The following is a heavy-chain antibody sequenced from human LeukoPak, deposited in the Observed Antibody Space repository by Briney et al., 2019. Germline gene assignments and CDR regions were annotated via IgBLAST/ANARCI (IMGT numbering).Heavy chain of an antibody. CDR2: MNPNSGNT. CDR3: ARGLVVRGVTTSNWFDP. Sequence: GASVKVSCKASGYTFTSYDINWVRQATGQGLEWMGWMNPNSGNTGYAQKFQGRVTMTRNTSISTAYMELSSLRSEDTAVYYCARGLVVRGVTTSNWFDPWGQGTLVTVSS. V-gene: IGHV1-8*01. CDR1: GYTFTSYD. D-gene: IGHD3-10*01. J-gene: IGHJ5*02.